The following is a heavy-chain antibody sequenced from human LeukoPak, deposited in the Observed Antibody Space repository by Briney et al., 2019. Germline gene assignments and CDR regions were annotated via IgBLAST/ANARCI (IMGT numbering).Heavy chain of an antibody. CDR3: ARDGYSSGWYYYYGMDV. V-gene: IGHV4-61*08. Sequence: SETLSLTCTVSGGSISSGGYYWSWIRQHPGKGLEWIGYIYYSGSTNYNPSLKSRVTISVDTSKNQFSLKLNSVTAADTAVYYCARDGYSSGWYYYYGMDVWGQGTTVTVSS. J-gene: IGHJ6*02. CDR2: IYYSGST. D-gene: IGHD6-25*01. CDR1: GGSISSGGYY.